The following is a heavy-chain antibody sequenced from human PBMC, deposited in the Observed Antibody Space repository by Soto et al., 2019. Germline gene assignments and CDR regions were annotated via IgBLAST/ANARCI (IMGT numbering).Heavy chain of an antibody. J-gene: IGHJ4*01. CDR3: ARSFYDNSGYLSDH. CDR1: GYTFSRYW. Sequence: RGESLKISCKASGYTFSRYWIAWVRQMPGKGLEWMGIIFPRDSDTRVSPSFQGRVTISADESISTAYLQWSSLRASDTAMYYCARSFYDNSGYLSDHWGQGTLVTVSS. CDR2: IFPRDSDT. D-gene: IGHD3-22*01. V-gene: IGHV5-51*01.